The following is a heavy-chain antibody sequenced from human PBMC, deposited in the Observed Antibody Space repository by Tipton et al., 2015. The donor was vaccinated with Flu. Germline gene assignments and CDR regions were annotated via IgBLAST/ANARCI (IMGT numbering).Heavy chain of an antibody. J-gene: IGHJ4*02. CDR2: ISSSGSTI. V-gene: IGHV3-48*03. Sequence: QLVQSGGGLVQPGGSLRLSCAASGFTFSSYEMNWVCQAPGKGLEWVSYISSSGSTIYYADSVKGRFTISRDNAKNSLYLQMNSLRAEDTAVYYCARDPTGIAAAGTVGWGQGTLVTVSS. CDR3: ARDPTGIAAAGTVG. D-gene: IGHD6-13*01. CDR1: GFTFSSYE.